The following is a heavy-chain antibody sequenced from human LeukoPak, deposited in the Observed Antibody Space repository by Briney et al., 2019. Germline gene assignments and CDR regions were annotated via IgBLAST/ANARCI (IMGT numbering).Heavy chain of an antibody. CDR1: GFTFSSYS. V-gene: IGHV3-21*01. CDR2: ISSSSSYI. CDR3: ATDDCGAQDY. J-gene: IGHJ4*02. D-gene: IGHD4-17*01. Sequence: GGSLRLSCAASGFTFSSYSMNWVRQAPGKGLEWVSSISSSSSYIYYANSVKGRFTISRDNAKNSLYLQMNSLRAEDTAVYYCATDDCGAQDYWGQGTLVTVSS.